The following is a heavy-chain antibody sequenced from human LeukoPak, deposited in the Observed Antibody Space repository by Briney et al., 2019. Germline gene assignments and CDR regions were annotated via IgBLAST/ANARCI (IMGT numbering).Heavy chain of an antibody. J-gene: IGHJ4*02. D-gene: IGHD1-26*01. V-gene: IGHV3-11*04. CDR2: ISSGGSPI. CDR3: ARGRGGSYHY. CDR1: GFTFSDSY. Sequence: PGGSLRLSCAASGFTFSDSYMSWIRQAPGKGLEWLSFISSGGSPIKYADSVKGRFTISRDDAKNSLYLQMNSLRAEDTAVYYCARGRGGSYHYWGQGTLVTVSS.